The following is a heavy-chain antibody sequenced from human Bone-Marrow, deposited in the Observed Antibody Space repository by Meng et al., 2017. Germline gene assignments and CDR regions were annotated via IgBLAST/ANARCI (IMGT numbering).Heavy chain of an antibody. Sequence: VQLQGSSPGLGKPSGTLSCTCAVSGGAISSSNWWSWVRQPPGKGLEWIGEIYHSGSTNYNPSLKSRVTISVDKSKNQFSLKLSSVTAADTAVYYCANYYDSQVGWFDPWGQGTLVTVSS. V-gene: IGHV4-4*02. CDR1: GGAISSSNW. CDR2: IYHSGST. J-gene: IGHJ5*02. D-gene: IGHD3-22*01. CDR3: ANYYDSQVGWFDP.